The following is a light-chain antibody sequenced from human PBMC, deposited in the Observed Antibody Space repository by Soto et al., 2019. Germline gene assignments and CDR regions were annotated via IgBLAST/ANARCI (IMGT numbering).Light chain of an antibody. CDR3: QHRDDWPPGAT. J-gene: IGKJ4*01. Sequence: IVLTQSPGTLSLSLGERATLSCRASQSVGNHLAWYQQKPGQAPRLLVYDASSTATGIPARFSGSGSGTDFTLIISSLEPEDSAVYYCQHRDDWPPGATFGGGTKVEIK. V-gene: IGKV3-11*01. CDR1: QSVGNH. CDR2: DAS.